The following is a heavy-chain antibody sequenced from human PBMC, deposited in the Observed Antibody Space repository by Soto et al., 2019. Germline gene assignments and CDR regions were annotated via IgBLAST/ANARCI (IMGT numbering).Heavy chain of an antibody. D-gene: IGHD3-22*01. CDR2: ANPKRGTA. J-gene: IGHJ4*01. CDR3: ARIGSPGNTFFVY. V-gene: IGHV1-46*01. CDR1: GYVLSNYK. Sequence: GASVKVSCKESGYVLSNYKIHSVRPAPGQRRQWRGEANPKRGTAGYAETFQGRVTMTPHPSTRTVYMVLTSPTPEDTALYDCARIGSPGNTFFVYWG.